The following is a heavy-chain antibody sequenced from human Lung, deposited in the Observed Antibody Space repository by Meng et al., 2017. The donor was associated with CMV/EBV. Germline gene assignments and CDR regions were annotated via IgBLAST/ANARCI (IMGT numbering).Heavy chain of an antibody. J-gene: IGHJ4*02. V-gene: IGHV4-4*02. Sequence: QLPLEEADPGWGKPSGTLSLTCAVCGGSISSSNWWSWVRQPPGKGLELIWEIYHSGSSNYNPSLKSRVTISVDKSKNQFSLKLSSVTAADTAVYYCASFPPPGKQWLVTDYWGQGTLVTVSS. CDR1: GGSISSSNW. CDR2: IYHSGSS. CDR3: ASFPPPGKQWLVTDY. D-gene: IGHD6-19*01.